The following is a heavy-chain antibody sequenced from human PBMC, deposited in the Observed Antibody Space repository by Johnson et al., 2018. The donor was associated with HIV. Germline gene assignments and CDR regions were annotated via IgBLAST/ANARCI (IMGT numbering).Heavy chain of an antibody. J-gene: IGHJ3*02. D-gene: IGHD5-24*01. V-gene: IGHV3-30*18. CDR2: IWYDGSNK. CDR3: AKPAVGDGDKRDALDI. Sequence: QVQLVESGGGVVQPGRSLRLSCAASGFTFGSYGMHWVRQAPGKGLEWVAVIWYDGSNKYYADSVKGRFTISRDNSKNTLYLQMNRLIAEDTAVYYCAKPAVGDGDKRDALDIWGQGTMVTVSS. CDR1: GFTFGSYG.